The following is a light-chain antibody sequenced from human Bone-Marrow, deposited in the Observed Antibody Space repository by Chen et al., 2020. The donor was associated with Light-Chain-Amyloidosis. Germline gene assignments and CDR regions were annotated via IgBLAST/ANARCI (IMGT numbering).Light chain of an antibody. CDR3: QQYGTSPLT. Sequence: EIVLTQSPGTLSLSPGEGANLSCRASQTISSNYLTWYQQKFGQAPRLLIYGSSSRATGIPDRFTGSGSGTDFTLTINRLEPKDFAVYYCQQYGTSPLTFGGGTKVEIK. V-gene: IGKV3-20*01. J-gene: IGKJ4*01. CDR1: QTISSNY. CDR2: GSS.